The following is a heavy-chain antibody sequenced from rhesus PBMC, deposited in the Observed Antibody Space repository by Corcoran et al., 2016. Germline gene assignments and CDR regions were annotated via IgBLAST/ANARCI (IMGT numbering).Heavy chain of an antibody. D-gene: IGHD3-22*01. J-gene: IGHJ4*01. CDR3: ARHAWSDYYPSFDY. CDR2: IFGRMGST. Sequence: QVQLQESGPGLVKPSETLSLTCAVSGGSLSGGYGWSWIRQPPGEGLAWIGHIFGRMGSTYYNPSLKSRVTISRDTSKNQFSLKLSSVTAADTAVYYCARHAWSDYYPSFDYWGQGVLVTVSS. CDR1: GGSLSGGYG. V-gene: IGHV4S7*01.